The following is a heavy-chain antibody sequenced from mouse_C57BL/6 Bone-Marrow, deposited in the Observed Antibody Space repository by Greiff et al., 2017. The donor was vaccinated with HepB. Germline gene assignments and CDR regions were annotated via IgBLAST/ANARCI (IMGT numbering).Heavy chain of an antibody. CDR1: GYTFTNYW. CDR2: IYPGGGYT. D-gene: IGHD2-3*01. J-gene: IGHJ3*01. Sequence: VQLQQSGAELVRPGTSVKMSCKASGYTFTNYWIGWAKQRPGHGLEWLGDIYPGGGYTNYNEKFKGKATLTADKSSSTAYMQFSSLTSEDSAIYYCARNDGYYSFADWGQGTLVTVSA. V-gene: IGHV1-63*01. CDR3: ARNDGYYSFAD.